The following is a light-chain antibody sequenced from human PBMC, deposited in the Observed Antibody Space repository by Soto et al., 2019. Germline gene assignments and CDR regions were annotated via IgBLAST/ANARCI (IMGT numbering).Light chain of an antibody. CDR3: QHRSNWPRLT. J-gene: IGKJ4*01. CDR1: QSVSSF. CDR2: DAV. Sequence: EIELTQSPATLSLSPGERATLSCRASQSVSSFLVWYQQKPGQAPRLLIYDAVNRVTGIPARFSASGSGTDFTLTISSLEPEDFAVYYCQHRSNWPRLTFGGGTKVDIK. V-gene: IGKV3-11*01.